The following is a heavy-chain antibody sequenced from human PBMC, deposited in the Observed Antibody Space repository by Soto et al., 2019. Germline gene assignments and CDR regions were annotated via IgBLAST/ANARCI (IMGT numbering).Heavy chain of an antibody. CDR1: GFTFSSHD. V-gene: IGHV3-13*01. CDR3: ARGFGYY. Sequence: GGSLRLSCAASGFTFSSHDMHWVRQVAGKGLGWLSAIGIAGDTYYPGSVKGRFTISRENAKNSLYLQMNSLGAEDTAVYYCARGFGYYWGQGTLVTVSS. D-gene: IGHD3-16*01. J-gene: IGHJ4*02. CDR2: IGIAGDT.